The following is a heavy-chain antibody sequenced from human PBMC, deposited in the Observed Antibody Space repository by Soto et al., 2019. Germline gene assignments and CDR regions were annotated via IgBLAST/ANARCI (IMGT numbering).Heavy chain of an antibody. CDR2: IYYSDST. D-gene: IGHD7-27*01. CDR3: ARWGRQFDY. J-gene: IGHJ4*02. Sequence: SETLSLTCTVSGGSISGGGFYWSWIRQFPGKGLEWIGYIYYSDSTYYNPSLKSRVTISVDTSKNQFSLKLSSVTAADTAVYYCARWGRQFDYWGQGTLVTVSS. CDR1: GGSISGGGFY. V-gene: IGHV4-31*03.